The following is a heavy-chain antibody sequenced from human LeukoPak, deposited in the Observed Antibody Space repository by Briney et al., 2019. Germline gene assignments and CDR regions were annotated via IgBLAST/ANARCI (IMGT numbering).Heavy chain of an antibody. D-gene: IGHD6-19*01. CDR3: ARVLQDGYSSGWTFDY. Sequence: ASVKVSCKASGYTFTSYYMHWLRQAPGQGLEWMGIINPSGGSASYAQKFQGRVTMTRDKSTSTVYMKLSSLRSEDTAVYYCARVLQDGYSSGWTFDYWGQGTLVTVSS. V-gene: IGHV1-46*03. J-gene: IGHJ4*02. CDR2: INPSGGSA. CDR1: GYTFTSYY.